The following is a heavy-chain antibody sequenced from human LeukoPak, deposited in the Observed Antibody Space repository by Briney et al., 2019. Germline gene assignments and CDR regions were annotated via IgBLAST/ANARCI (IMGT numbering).Heavy chain of an antibody. CDR2: IRSSGGTI. CDR1: GFTFSSYD. D-gene: IGHD6-13*01. J-gene: IGHJ5*02. CDR3: AKQEIAAAEWFDP. V-gene: IGHV3-48*03. Sequence: GGSLRLSCAASGFTFSSYDMSWVRQAPGKGLAWVSYIRSSGGTIYYADSVKGRFSISRDNAKNSLYLQMNSLRAEDTAVYYCAKQEIAAAEWFDPWGQGTLVTVSS.